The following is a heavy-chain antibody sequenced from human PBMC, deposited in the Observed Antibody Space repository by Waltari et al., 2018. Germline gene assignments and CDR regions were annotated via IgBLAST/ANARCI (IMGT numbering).Heavy chain of an antibody. J-gene: IGHJ3*02. D-gene: IGHD1-26*01. CDR3: TRPVGPGAFDI. Sequence: QLQESGPGLVKPSESLSPTCTVSNGSLKNYYWSWIRQPPGGGLEWIGNIYYSGGTDYNPSLESRVSMSVDTSKNQFYLNLNSVSAADTAIYYCTRPVGPGAFDIWGQGTVVTVSS. CDR1: NGSLKNYY. V-gene: IGHV4-59*01. CDR2: IYYSGGT.